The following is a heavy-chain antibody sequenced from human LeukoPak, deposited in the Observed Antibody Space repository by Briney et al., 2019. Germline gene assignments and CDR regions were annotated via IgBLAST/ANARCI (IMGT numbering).Heavy chain of an antibody. V-gene: IGHV6-1*01. Sequence: SQTLSLPCALCVDCVYHHHAFWLWIRQSPSRGLEWLGRTYYMSKWYNDYGPSVKSRITINTDTSKNQFLLHLNSVTPYYSAMYYWARWGEEERAFDMWGQGTMVTVSS. D-gene: IGHD3-16*01. CDR2: TYYMSKWYN. CDR1: VDCVYHHHAF. J-gene: IGHJ3*02. CDR3: ARWGEEERAFDM.